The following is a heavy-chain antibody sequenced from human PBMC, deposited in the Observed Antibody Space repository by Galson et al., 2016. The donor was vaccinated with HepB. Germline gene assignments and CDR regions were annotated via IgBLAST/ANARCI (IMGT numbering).Heavy chain of an antibody. J-gene: IGHJ6*02. CDR2: TSYDGTNK. D-gene: IGHD6-19*01. CDR3: ARDQVVSMAGINYYFYYGMDV. V-gene: IGHV3-30*04. Sequence: SLRLSCAVSGFSSSEFAMHWVRQAPGKGLEWVALTSYDGTNKYYANSVKGRVTISRDNSRNTLFLQLSSLRLEDTAVYYCARDQVVSMAGINYYFYYGMDVWGQGTTVTVSS. CDR1: GFSSSEFA.